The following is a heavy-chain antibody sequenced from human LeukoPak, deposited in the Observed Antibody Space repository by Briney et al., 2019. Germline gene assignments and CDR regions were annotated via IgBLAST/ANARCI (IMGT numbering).Heavy chain of an antibody. D-gene: IGHD5-24*01. J-gene: IGHJ3*02. CDR3: LTIAETDLDAFDI. CDR2: INPDDGST. V-gene: IGHV3-74*01. Sequence: PGGSLRLSCAASGFTFREYWLHWVRQAPGKGLVWVSRINPDDGSTSYADSVKGRFTISRDNAKSTLYLQMNSLRAEDTAVYYCLTIAETDLDAFDIWGQGTKVTVSS. CDR1: GFTFREYW.